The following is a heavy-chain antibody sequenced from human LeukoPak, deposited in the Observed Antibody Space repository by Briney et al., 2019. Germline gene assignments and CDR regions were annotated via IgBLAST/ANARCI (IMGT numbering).Heavy chain of an antibody. Sequence: SETLSLTCTVSGGSINGYYWSWIRQPPGKGLEWIGYIYYSGTTNYNPSLKSRVTISVDTSKHQFSLKLSSVTAADTAVYYCARLSPDSSSWYESVDYWGQGTLVTVPS. CDR2: IYYSGTT. CDR1: GGSINGYY. D-gene: IGHD6-13*01. V-gene: IGHV4-59*01. J-gene: IGHJ4*02. CDR3: ARLSPDSSSWYESVDY.